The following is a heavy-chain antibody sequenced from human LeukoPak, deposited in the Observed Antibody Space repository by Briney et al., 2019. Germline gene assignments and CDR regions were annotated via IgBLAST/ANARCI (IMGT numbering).Heavy chain of an antibody. Sequence: GGSLRLSCAASGFTFSSYGMHWVRQAPGKGLEWVAVIWYDGSNKYYADSVKGRFTISRDNSKNTLYLQMSSLRDDDTAVYYCARSSLLHSNAMDVWGQGTTVTVSS. D-gene: IGHD5-18*01. CDR2: IWYDGSNK. CDR3: ARSSLLHSNAMDV. CDR1: GFTFSSYG. V-gene: IGHV3-33*01. J-gene: IGHJ6*02.